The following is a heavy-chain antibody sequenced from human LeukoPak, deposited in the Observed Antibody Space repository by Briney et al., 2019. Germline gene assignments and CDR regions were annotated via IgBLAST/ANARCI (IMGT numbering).Heavy chain of an antibody. CDR1: GYTFTNYA. V-gene: IGHV1-46*01. D-gene: IGHD3-10*01. J-gene: IGHJ4*02. CDR3: ARDLQITRRPGSIDY. Sequence: ASVKVSCKTSGYTFTNYAMHWVRQAPGQGLEWMGIITPTDSTNYAQKFQGRVTMTRDMSTNTVYMELSSLRSEDTAVYYCARDLQITRRPGSIDYWGQGTLVTVSS. CDR2: ITPTDST.